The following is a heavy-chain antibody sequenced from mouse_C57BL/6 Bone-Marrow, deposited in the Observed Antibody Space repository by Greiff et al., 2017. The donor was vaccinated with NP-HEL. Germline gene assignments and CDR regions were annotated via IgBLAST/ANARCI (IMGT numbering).Heavy chain of an antibody. CDR1: GYTFTSYW. CDR3: ADSSGLPWFAY. D-gene: IGHD3-2*02. V-gene: IGHV1-64*01. J-gene: IGHJ3*01. CDR2: IHPNSGST. Sequence: QVQLQQPGAELVKPGASVKLSCKASGYTFTSYWMHWVKQRPGQGLEWIGMIHPNSGSTNYNEKFKSKATLTVDKSSSTAYMQLSSLTSEDSAVYYCADSSGLPWFAYWGQGTLVTVSA.